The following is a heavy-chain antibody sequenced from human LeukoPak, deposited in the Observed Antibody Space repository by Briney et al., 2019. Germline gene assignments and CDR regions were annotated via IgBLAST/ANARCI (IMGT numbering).Heavy chain of an antibody. J-gene: IGHJ4*02. CDR2: IRYDGSNK. CDR3: ATVGYGSGENPDY. Sequence: GGSLRLSCAASGFTFSSYGMHWVRQAPGKGLEWVAFIRYDGSNKYYADSVKGRFTISRDNSKNTLYLQMNSLRAEDTAVYYCATVGYGSGENPDYWGQGTLVTVSS. CDR1: GFTFSSYG. V-gene: IGHV3-30*02. D-gene: IGHD3-10*01.